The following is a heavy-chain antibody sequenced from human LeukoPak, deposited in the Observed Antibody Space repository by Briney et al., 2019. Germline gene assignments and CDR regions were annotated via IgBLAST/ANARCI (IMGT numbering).Heavy chain of an antibody. CDR1: GGTFSSYA. CDR3: ARRPLPGITVAMITFGGVIVPPFDY. J-gene: IGHJ4*02. D-gene: IGHD3-16*02. CDR2: IIPILGIA. Sequence: ASVKVSCKASGGTFSSYAISWVRQAPGQGLEWMGRIIPILGIANYAQKFQGRVTITADKSTSTAYMELSSLRSEDTAVYYCARRPLPGITVAMITFGGVIVPPFDYWGQGTLVTVSS. V-gene: IGHV1-69*04.